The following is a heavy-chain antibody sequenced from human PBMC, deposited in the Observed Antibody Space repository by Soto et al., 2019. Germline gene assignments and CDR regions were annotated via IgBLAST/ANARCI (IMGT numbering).Heavy chain of an antibody. J-gene: IGHJ4*02. Sequence: PSETLSLTCTVSGGSVTSTNYYWGWIRQPPGKGLEWIGNVFYNGGTYYNPSLKSRVTISVDTSKNQFSLKLNSVTATDTAIYYCVSSPSGSSNWRSPLDYWGQAPLGTGST. CDR1: GGSVTSTNYY. V-gene: IGHV4-39*01. D-gene: IGHD6-13*01. CDR2: VFYNGGT. CDR3: VSSPSGSSNWRSPLDY.